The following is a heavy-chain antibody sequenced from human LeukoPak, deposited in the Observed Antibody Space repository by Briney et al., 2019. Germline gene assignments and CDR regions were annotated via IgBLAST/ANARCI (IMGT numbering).Heavy chain of an antibody. CDR3: AISLYGDYVGLAP. V-gene: IGHV1-8*01. J-gene: IGHJ4*02. CDR1: GYTFTSYD. D-gene: IGHD4-17*01. CDR2: MNPNSGNT. Sequence: ASVKVSCKASGYTFTSYDINWVRQATGQGLEWMGRMNPNSGNTGYAQKFRGRVTMTRNTSISTAYMELSSLRSEDTAVYYCAISLYGDYVGLAPWGQGTLVTVSS.